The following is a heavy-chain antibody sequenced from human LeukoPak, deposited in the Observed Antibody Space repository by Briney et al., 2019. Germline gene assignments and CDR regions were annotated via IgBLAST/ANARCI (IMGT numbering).Heavy chain of an antibody. CDR1: GYTFTSYA. CDR3: ARREYYDFWSGYLSNYYYYGMDV. V-gene: IGHV7-4-1*01. D-gene: IGHD3-3*01. J-gene: IGHJ6*02. CDR2: INTNTGNP. Sequence: ASVKVSCKASGYTFTSYAMNWVRQAPGQGLEWMGWINTNTGNPTYAQGFTGRFVFSLDTSVSTAYLQICSLKAEDTAVYYCARREYYDFWSGYLSNYYYYGMDVWGQGTTVTVSS.